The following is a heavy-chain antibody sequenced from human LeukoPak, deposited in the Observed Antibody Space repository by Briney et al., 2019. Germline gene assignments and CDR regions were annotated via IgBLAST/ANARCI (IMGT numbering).Heavy chain of an antibody. Sequence: SETLSLTCAVSGDSISSSNYYWGWIRQPPGKGLEWIGSIYHSGSTYYNPSLKSRVTILVDTSKNHSTLRLSSVTAADTAVYYCARLRYSDLFFDNWGQGTLVAVSP. D-gene: IGHD3-9*01. CDR2: IYHSGST. CDR3: ARLRYSDLFFDN. J-gene: IGHJ5*02. V-gene: IGHV4-39*02. CDR1: GDSISSSNYY.